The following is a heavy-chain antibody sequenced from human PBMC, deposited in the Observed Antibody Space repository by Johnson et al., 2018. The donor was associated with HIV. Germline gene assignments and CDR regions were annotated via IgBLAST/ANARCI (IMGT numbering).Heavy chain of an antibody. CDR1: GFNFSNYG. CDR3: AKASGNGYYVDAFDI. CDR2: IRYDGSNK. Sequence: QVQLVESGGGVVQPGGSLRLSCAASGFNFSNYGIHWVRQAPGKGLEWVAFIRYDGSNKYYADSMKGRFTISRDNSKNTLYMQMNSLRAEETAVYYCAKASGNGYYVDAFDIWGQGTMVTVSS. D-gene: IGHD3-3*01. V-gene: IGHV3-30*02. J-gene: IGHJ3*02.